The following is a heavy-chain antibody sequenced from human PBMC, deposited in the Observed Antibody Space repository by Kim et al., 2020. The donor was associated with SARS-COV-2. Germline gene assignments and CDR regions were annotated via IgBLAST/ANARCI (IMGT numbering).Heavy chain of an antibody. D-gene: IGHD3-22*01. CDR3: ARSMYYYDSSGYGADY. Sequence: GGSLRLSCAASGFTFSSYWMSWVRQAPGRGLEWVANIKQDGSEKYYVDSVKGRFTISRDNAKNSLYLQMNSLRAEDTAVYYCARSMYYYDSSGYGADYWGQGTLVTVSS. CDR1: GFTFSSYW. J-gene: IGHJ4*02. V-gene: IGHV3-7*03. CDR2: IKQDGSEK.